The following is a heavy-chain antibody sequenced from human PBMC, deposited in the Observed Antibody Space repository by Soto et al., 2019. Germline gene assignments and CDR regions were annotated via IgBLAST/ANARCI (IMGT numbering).Heavy chain of an antibody. D-gene: IGHD3-10*01. J-gene: IGHJ4*02. Sequence: SETLSLTCTVSGGSMSEYFWSWIRQSPGKGLEWIGYIYYLGSTDYNPSLKSRVTISVDTFKRQFSLRLTSVTAADTAVYYCARDGYDGSGSPYPAYWGPGTQVTVSS. CDR1: GGSMSEYF. CDR3: ARDGYDGSGSPYPAY. V-gene: IGHV4-59*01. CDR2: IYYLGST.